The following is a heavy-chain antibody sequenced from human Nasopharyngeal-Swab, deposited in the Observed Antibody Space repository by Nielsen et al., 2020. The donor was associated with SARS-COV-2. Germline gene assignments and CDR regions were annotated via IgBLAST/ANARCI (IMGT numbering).Heavy chain of an antibody. CDR1: GFTFSGPA. J-gene: IGHJ4*02. CDR2: NRSKANSYAT. V-gene: IGHV3-73*01. Sequence: GESLKISCAASGFTFSGPAMHWVRQASGKGLEWVGRNRSKANSYATAYAASVKGRFTISRDDSKNTAYLQMNSLKTEDTAVYYCTRDAFDYWGQGTLVTVSS. CDR3: TRDAFDY.